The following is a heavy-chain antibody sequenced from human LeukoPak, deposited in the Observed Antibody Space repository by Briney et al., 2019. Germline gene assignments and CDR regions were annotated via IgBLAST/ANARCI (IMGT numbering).Heavy chain of an antibody. J-gene: IGHJ4*02. D-gene: IGHD3-22*01. CDR2: IHPGRSDI. V-gene: IGHV5-51*01. CDR3: TRREDRTGYSDY. Sequence: GKSLKISCKTSGYSFTTYWIAWVRQMPGKGLEWMGIIHPGRSDIRYSPSFQGPVTISADKSISTAYLQWSSLEASDTAMYYCTRREDRTGYSDYWGQGTLVTVSS. CDR1: GYSFTTYW.